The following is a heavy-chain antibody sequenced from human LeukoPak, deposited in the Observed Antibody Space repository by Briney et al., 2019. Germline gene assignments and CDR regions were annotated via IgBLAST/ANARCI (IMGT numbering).Heavy chain of an antibody. CDR2: INHSGST. J-gene: IGHJ6*02. V-gene: IGHV4-34*01. CDR3: ARGMGTYYYGSGSPRGMDV. CDR1: GGSFSGYY. Sequence: SETLSLTCAVYGGSFSGYYWSWIRQPPGKGLEWVGEINHSGSTNYNPSLKSRVTISVDTSKNQFSLKLSSVTAADTAVYYCARGMGTYYYGSGSPRGMDVWGQGTTVTVSS. D-gene: IGHD3-10*01.